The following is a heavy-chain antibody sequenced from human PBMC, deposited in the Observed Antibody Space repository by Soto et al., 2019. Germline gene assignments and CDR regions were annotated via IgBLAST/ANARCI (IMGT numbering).Heavy chain of an antibody. CDR3: ARAWGELFDY. Sequence: QVQLQESVPGLVTPSETLSLTCTVSGGSISSYYWSWIRQPPGKGLEWIGYIYYSGSTNSNPSLKSRVTISVDPSKNQCSLKLSSVTAADTAVYYCARAWGELFDYWGPGTLVTVSS. V-gene: IGHV4-59*01. D-gene: IGHD1-7*01. J-gene: IGHJ4*02. CDR2: IYYSGST. CDR1: GGSISSYY.